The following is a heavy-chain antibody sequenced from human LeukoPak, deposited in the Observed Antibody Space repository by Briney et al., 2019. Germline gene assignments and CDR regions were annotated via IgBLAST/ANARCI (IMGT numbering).Heavy chain of an antibody. V-gene: IGHV4-34*01. J-gene: IGHJ4*02. CDR3: ARGRYHFDY. CDR2: INHSGST. D-gene: IGHD3-9*01. CDR1: GGSFSGYY. Sequence: PSETLSLTCAVYGGSFSGYYWSWIRQPPGKGLEWIGEINHSGSTNYNPSLKSRVTISVDTSKNQFSLKLSSVTAADTAVYYCARGRYHFDYWGQGTLVTVSS.